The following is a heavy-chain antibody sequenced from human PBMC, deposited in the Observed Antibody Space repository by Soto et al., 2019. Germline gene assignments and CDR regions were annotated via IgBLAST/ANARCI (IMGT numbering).Heavy chain of an antibody. D-gene: IGHD3-10*01. CDR1: GGSISSGGYY. J-gene: IGHJ4*02. CDR3: ARVMVRRCGNFDY. V-gene: IGHV4-31*03. Sequence: QVQLQESGPGLVKPSQTLSLTCTVSGGSISSGGYYWSWIRQHPGKRLEWIGYIYYSWSTYYNPSLKSRVTISVDTSKNQFSLKLSSVTAADTAVYYCARVMVRRCGNFDYWGQGTLVTVSS. CDR2: IYYSWST.